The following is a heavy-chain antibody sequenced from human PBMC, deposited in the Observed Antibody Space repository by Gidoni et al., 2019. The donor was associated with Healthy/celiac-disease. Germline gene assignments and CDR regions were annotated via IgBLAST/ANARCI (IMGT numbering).Heavy chain of an antibody. Sequence: EVQLLESGGGLVQPGGSLRFSCASSGFTFITSPLSWVRQAPGKGLEWVSAISGSGGSTYYADSVKGRFTISRDNSKNTLYLQMNSLRAEDTAVYYCAKDPLHSRYDFWTYGMDVWGQGTTVTVSS. V-gene: IGHV3-23*01. J-gene: IGHJ6*02. CDR3: AKDPLHSRYDFWTYGMDV. CDR2: ISGSGGST. CDR1: GFTFITSP. D-gene: IGHD3-3*01.